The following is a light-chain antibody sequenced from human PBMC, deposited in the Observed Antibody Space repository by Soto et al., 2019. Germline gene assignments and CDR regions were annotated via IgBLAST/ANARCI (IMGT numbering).Light chain of an antibody. CDR1: QSVSSY. Sequence: EIVLTQSPPTLSLSPGGIAAGCFRASQSVSSYLAWYQHKPGQAPRLLIFDASNRATGIPARFSGSGSGTDFTLTISRLEPEDSAVYYCQQRSYSITFGQGTRLEIK. V-gene: IGKV3-11*01. J-gene: IGKJ5*01. CDR2: DAS. CDR3: QQRSYSIT.